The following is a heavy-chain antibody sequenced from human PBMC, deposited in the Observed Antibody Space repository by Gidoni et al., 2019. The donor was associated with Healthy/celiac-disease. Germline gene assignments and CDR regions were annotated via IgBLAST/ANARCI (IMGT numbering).Heavy chain of an antibody. J-gene: IGHJ3*02. CDR1: GYTLTALS. V-gene: IGHV1-24*01. Sequence: QVQLVQSGAAVKKPGASVKVSCTVSGYTLTALSMHWVRQAPGKGLEWMGGFDPEDGETIYAQKFQGRVTMTEDTSTDTADMELSSLRSEDTAVYYCATPSGSDIVVVPAAYDAFDIWGQGTMVTVSS. CDR3: ATPSGSDIVVVPAAYDAFDI. CDR2: FDPEDGET. D-gene: IGHD2-2*01.